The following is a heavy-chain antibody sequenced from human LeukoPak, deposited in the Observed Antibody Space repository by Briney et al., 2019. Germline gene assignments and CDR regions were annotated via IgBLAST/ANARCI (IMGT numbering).Heavy chain of an antibody. CDR3: ARATVRGVPWGAWFDP. D-gene: IGHD3-10*01. Sequence: GGSLRLSCAASGFTFSSYWMSWVRQAPGKGLEWVANIKQDGSEKYYVDSVKGRFTISRDNAKNSLYLQMNSLRAEDTAVYYCARATVRGVPWGAWFDPWGQGTLVTVSS. J-gene: IGHJ5*02. CDR1: GFTFSSYW. CDR2: IKQDGSEK. V-gene: IGHV3-7*01.